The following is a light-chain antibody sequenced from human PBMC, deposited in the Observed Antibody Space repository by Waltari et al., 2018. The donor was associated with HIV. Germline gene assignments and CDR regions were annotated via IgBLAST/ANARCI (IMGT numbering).Light chain of an antibody. CDR2: DVA. J-gene: IGLJ3*02. CDR1: GDDIGAYNS. Sequence: QSALTQPRSVSGSPGQLVTISCTGSGDDIGAYNSVSWYQHHPGKAPKLMIHDVARRPSGVPDRFSGCRSGNTASLTISALQPEDEADYYCCSYAGSFTWVFGGGTRLTVL. V-gene: IGLV2-11*01. CDR3: CSYAGSFTWV.